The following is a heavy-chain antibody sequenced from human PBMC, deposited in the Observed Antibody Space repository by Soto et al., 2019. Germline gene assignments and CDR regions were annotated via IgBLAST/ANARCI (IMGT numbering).Heavy chain of an antibody. V-gene: IGHV1-58*01. CDR1: GFTFTSSA. Sequence: SVKVSCKASGFTFTSSAVQWARQARGQRLEWIGWIVVGSGNTNYAQKFQERVTITRDMSTSTAYMELSSLRSEDTAVYYCAAPWGLAYCGGDCSRDAFDIWGQGTMVTVSS. CDR3: AAPWGLAYCGGDCSRDAFDI. CDR2: IVVGSGNT. J-gene: IGHJ3*02. D-gene: IGHD2-21*02.